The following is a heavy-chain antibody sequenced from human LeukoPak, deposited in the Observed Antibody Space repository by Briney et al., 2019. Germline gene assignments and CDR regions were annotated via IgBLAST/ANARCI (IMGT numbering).Heavy chain of an antibody. CDR1: GGSISSRY. V-gene: IGHV4-59*11. Sequence: PSETLSLTCTVSGGSISSRYWSWIRQPPGKGLEWIGYIYYSGSTNYSPSLKSRVTMSVDTSRKQISLNLTSVTAADTAVYYCARGYCSSTSCIRVVAFDIWGQGTVVTVSS. J-gene: IGHJ3*02. D-gene: IGHD2-2*01. CDR2: IYYSGST. CDR3: ARGYCSSTSCIRVVAFDI.